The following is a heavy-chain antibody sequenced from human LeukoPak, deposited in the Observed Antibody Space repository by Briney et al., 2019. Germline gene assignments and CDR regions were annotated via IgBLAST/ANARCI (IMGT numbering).Heavy chain of an antibody. CDR3: AKGRGGSTGYFEY. Sequence: GGSLRLSCAASGFSVSSNYMTWVRQAPGKGLQWVSVIYSVSDTFYADSVKGRFTISRDNSKNTLYLQMNSLRAEDTAVYYCAKGRGGSTGYFEYWGQGTLVTVSS. CDR2: IYSVSDT. V-gene: IGHV3-53*01. CDR1: GFSVSSNY. J-gene: IGHJ4*02. D-gene: IGHD2-2*01.